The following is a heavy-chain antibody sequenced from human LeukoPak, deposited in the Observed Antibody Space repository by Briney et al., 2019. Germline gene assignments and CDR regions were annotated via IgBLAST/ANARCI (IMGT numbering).Heavy chain of an antibody. CDR1: GFTFSSYG. V-gene: IGHV3-30*18. J-gene: IGHJ4*02. CDR2: ILYDGSNK. D-gene: IGHD2-15*01. CDR3: ANRVRGTYYFDS. Sequence: QPGRSLRLSCVASGFTFSSYGMHWVRQAPGKGLEWVAIILYDGSNKYYADSVKGRFTISRDNSKNTLYLQMNSLRAEDTAVYYCANRVRGTYYFDSWGQGTLVTVSS.